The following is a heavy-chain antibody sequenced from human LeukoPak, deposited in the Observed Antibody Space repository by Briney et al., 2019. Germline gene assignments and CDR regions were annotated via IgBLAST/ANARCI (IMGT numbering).Heavy chain of an antibody. D-gene: IGHD6-19*01. V-gene: IGHV1-18*04. CDR3: ARSSGWGSRFDP. Sequence: ASVRVSCKASGYTFTSYGTRWVRHAPGQGLEWMGWICAYNGNTNYVQKLQGRVTMTTDTSTSTAYMELRSLRSDDTAVYYCARSSGWGSRFDPWGQGTLVTVSS. CDR1: GYTFTSYG. J-gene: IGHJ5*02. CDR2: ICAYNGNT.